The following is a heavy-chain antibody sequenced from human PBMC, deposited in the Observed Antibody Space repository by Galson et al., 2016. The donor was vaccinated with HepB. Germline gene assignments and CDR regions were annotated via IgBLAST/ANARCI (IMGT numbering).Heavy chain of an antibody. CDR3: AKDLHYEIARSSSDFWRGLARRQSAGDSDMDV. CDR1: GFSVYV. V-gene: IGHV3-23*01. Sequence: SLRLSCAASGFSVYVMSWVRQAPGKGLEWVATFSGYDSSAFYADSVKGRFTIARDSSKKTLFLQMKSLRVDDTARYFCAKDLHYEIARSSSDFWRGLARRQSAGDSDMDVWGQGTTVIVSS. D-gene: IGHD3-3*01. CDR2: FSGYDSSA. J-gene: IGHJ6*02.